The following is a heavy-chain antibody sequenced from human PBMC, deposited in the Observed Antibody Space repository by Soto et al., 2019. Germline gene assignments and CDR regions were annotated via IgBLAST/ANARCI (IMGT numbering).Heavy chain of an antibody. D-gene: IGHD2-15*01. Sequence: SETLSLSCAVYGGSFSGYYWSWIRQPPGKGLEWIGEINHSGSTNYNPSLKSRVTISVDTSKNQFSLKLSSVTAADTAVYYCARGDFVVVVAAHYYYYYMDVWGKGTTVTVSS. V-gene: IGHV4-34*01. CDR1: GGSFSGYY. J-gene: IGHJ6*03. CDR2: INHSGST. CDR3: ARGDFVVVVAAHYYYYYMDV.